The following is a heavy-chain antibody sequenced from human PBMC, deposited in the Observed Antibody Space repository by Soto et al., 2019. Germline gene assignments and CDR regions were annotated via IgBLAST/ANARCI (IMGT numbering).Heavy chain of an antibody. CDR2: IIPIFGTP. V-gene: IGHV1-69*13. J-gene: IGHJ4*02. Sequence: SVKVSCKSSGGIFSTYAISWLRQAPGQGLEWMGGIIPIFGTPNYAQRFQGRVTITADESTSTAYMELSRLRSEDTAVYYCARDRDDYGSGNYYNRIDFWGQGTLVTVSS. D-gene: IGHD3-10*01. CDR1: GGIFSTYA. CDR3: ARDRDDYGSGNYYNRIDF.